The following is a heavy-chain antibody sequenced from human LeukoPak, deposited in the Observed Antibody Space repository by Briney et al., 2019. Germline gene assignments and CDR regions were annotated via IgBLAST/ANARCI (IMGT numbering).Heavy chain of an antibody. CDR2: IWYDGSNK. J-gene: IGHJ4*02. V-gene: IGHV3-33*01. D-gene: IGHD1-26*01. Sequence: GGSLRLSCAASGFTFSSYGMHWVRQAPGKGLEWVAVIWYDGSNKYYADSVKGRFTISRDNSKNTLYLQMNSLRAEDTAVYHCASSEGIVGALDYWGQGTLVTVSS. CDR1: GFTFSSYG. CDR3: ASSEGIVGALDY.